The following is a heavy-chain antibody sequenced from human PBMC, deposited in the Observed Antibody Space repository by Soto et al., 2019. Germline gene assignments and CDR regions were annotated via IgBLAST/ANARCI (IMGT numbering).Heavy chain of an antibody. V-gene: IGHV3-11*01. CDR3: ARGVVVPAAAFDY. CDR1: GFTFSDYY. CDR2: ISSSGSTI. D-gene: IGHD2-2*01. J-gene: IGHJ4*02. Sequence: TGGSLRLSCAASGFTFSDYYMSWIRQAPGKGLEWVSYISSSGSTIYYADSVKGRFTISRDNAKNSLYLQMNSLRAEDTAVYYCARGVVVPAAAFDYWGQGTLVTVSS.